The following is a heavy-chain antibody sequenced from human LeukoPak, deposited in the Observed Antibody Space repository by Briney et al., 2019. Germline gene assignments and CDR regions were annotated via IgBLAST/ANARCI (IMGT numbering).Heavy chain of an antibody. V-gene: IGHV3-48*03. J-gene: IGHJ4*02. CDR3: ARDAGRWLQTPYYFDY. CDR2: ISSSGSTI. D-gene: IGHD5-24*01. CDR1: GFTFSSYE. Sequence: GGSLRLSCAASGFTFSSYEMNWVRQAPGKGLEWVSYISSSGSTIYYADSVKGRSTISRDNAKKSLYLQMNSLRAEDTAVYYCARDAGRWLQTPYYFDYWGQGTLVTVSS.